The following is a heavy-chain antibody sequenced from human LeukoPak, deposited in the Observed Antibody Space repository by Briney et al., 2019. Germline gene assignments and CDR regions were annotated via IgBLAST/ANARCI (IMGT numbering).Heavy chain of an antibody. V-gene: IGHV1-2*06. J-gene: IGHJ6*03. CDR3: ASSYRRYYYMDV. D-gene: IGHD3-16*02. CDR1: GYTFTGYY. Sequence: ASVKVSCKASGYTFTGYYMHWVRQAPGQGLEWMGRINPNSGGTNYAQKFQGRVTMTRNTSISTAYMELSSLRSEDTAVYYCASSYRRYYYMDVWGKGTTVTVSS. CDR2: INPNSGGT.